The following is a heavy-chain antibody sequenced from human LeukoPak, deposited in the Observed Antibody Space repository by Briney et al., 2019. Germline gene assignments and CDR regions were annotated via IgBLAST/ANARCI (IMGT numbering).Heavy chain of an antibody. Sequence: GGSLRLSCAASGFTFSSYEMNWVRQAPGKGLEWISYISRSGSSIYYADSVMGRFTISRDNARNSLYLQMNSLRAEDTAVYYCARDFTPYCGRDCFSFDIWGQGTMVTVSS. CDR1: GFTFSSYE. CDR2: ISRSGSSI. D-gene: IGHD2-21*02. CDR3: ARDFTPYCGRDCFSFDI. J-gene: IGHJ3*02. V-gene: IGHV3-48*03.